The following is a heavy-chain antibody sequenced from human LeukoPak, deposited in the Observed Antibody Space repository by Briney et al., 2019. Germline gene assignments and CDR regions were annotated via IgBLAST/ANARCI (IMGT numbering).Heavy chain of an antibody. D-gene: IGHD2-2*01. CDR3: ARIPKVPDAQRYSFDI. J-gene: IGHJ3*02. Sequence: GGSLRLSCAASGCTVSSNYMSWVRQAPGKGLEWVSVIYSGGSTYYADSVKGRFTISRDNSKNTLYLQMNSLRAEDTAVYYCARIPKVPDAQRYSFDIWGQGTMVTVSS. CDR1: GCTVSSNY. CDR2: IYSGGST. V-gene: IGHV3-53*01.